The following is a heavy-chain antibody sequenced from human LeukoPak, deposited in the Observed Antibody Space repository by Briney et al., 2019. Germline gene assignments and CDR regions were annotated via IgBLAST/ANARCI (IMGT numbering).Heavy chain of an antibody. J-gene: IGHJ5*02. V-gene: IGHV4-34*01. CDR1: GGSFSGYY. CDR3: ARDSGSGTFT. Sequence: SETLSLTCAVYGGSFSGYYWSYIRQPPGKGLEWIGEINHSGSTNYNPSLKSRVTISVDTSKNQFSLKLSSVTGADTAVYYCARDSGSGTFTWGQGTLVTVSS. D-gene: IGHD3-10*01. CDR2: INHSGST.